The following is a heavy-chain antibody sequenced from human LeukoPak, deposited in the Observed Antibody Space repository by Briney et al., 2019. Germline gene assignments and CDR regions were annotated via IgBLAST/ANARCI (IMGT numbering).Heavy chain of an antibody. CDR1: GFTFSSSA. D-gene: IGHD6-13*01. Sequence: SVKVSCKASGFTFSSSAMQWARQARGQRLEWIGWIIVGSGNTNYAQKFQGRVTMTRDTSTSTVYMELSSLRSEDTAVYYCARAGIAAAGSSYYYGMDVWGQGTTVTVSS. J-gene: IGHJ6*02. CDR2: IIVGSGNT. V-gene: IGHV1-58*02. CDR3: ARAGIAAAGSSYYYGMDV.